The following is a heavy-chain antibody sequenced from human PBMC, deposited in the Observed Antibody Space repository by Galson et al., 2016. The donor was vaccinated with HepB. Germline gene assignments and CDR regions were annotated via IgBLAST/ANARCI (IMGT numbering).Heavy chain of an antibody. J-gene: IGHJ1*01. V-gene: IGHV3-23*01. CDR1: GFTFSNFG. CDR3: ARDGVRWSPVEYFHY. D-gene: IGHD2-8*01. CDR2: ISGSGGTT. Sequence: SLRLSCAASGFTFSNFGMSWVRQVPGKGLEWVSLISGSGGTTSYADSVEGRFTVSRANSKNTVYLQMNNLRAEDTAIYYCARDGVRWSPVEYFHYWGQGTLVTVSP.